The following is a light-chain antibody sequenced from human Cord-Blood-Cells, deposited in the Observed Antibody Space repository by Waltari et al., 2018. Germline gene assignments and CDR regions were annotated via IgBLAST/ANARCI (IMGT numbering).Light chain of an antibody. Sequence: ELVMTQSPATLSASPGERATLSCRASQSVSSNLAWYQQKPGQAPRLLIYGASTRATGIPARFSGSGSGTEFTLTISSLQSEDFAVYYCQQYNNWPPFLYTFGQGTKLEIK. J-gene: IGKJ2*01. V-gene: IGKV3-15*01. CDR1: QSVSSN. CDR2: GAS. CDR3: QQYNNWPPFLYT.